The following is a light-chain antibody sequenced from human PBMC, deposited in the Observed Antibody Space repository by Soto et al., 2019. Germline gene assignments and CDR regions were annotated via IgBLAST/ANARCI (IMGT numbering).Light chain of an antibody. CDR2: GAS. Sequence: EIVLTQSPGTLSLSPGERATLSCRASQRVSNSYLAWYQQKPGQAPRLLIYGASSRATGIPDRFSGSGSGTDFTLTISRLEPEDFAGYYCQQYGNSRWTFGQGTKVEI. CDR3: QQYGNSRWT. J-gene: IGKJ1*01. V-gene: IGKV3-20*01. CDR1: QRVSNSY.